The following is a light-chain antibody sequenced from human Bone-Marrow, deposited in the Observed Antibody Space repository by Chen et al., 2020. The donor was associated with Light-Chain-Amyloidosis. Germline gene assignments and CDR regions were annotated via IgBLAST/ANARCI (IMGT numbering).Light chain of an antibody. CDR3: QSADSSGTYEVI. CDR2: RHT. CDR1: DLPTKY. Sequence: SYELTHPPSVSVSPGQTARLTCSGDDLPTKYAYWYKQKPGQAPVLVIHRHTERPSGISERFSGSSSGTTATLTISGVQAEDEADYHCQSADSSGTYEVIFGGGTKLTVL. J-gene: IGLJ2*01. V-gene: IGLV3-25*03.